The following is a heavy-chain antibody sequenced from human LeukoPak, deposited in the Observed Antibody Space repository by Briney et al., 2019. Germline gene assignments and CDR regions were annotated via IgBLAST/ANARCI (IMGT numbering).Heavy chain of an antibody. CDR1: GGSISSYY. CDR3: ARDFFPFDP. J-gene: IGHJ5*02. D-gene: IGHD2/OR15-2a*01. V-gene: IGHV4-59*01. CDR2: IYYSGST. Sequence: PSETLSLTCTVSGGSISSYYRSWIRQPPGKGLEWIGYIYYSGSTNYNPSLKSRVTISVDTSKNHFSLKLSSVTAADTAVYYCARDFFPFDPWGQGTLVTVSS.